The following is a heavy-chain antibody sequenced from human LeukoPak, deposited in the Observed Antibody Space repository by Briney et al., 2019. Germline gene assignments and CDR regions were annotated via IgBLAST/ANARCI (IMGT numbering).Heavy chain of an antibody. D-gene: IGHD6-13*01. J-gene: IGHJ4*02. CDR1: GGSVSSGSYY. CDR2: IYYSGST. V-gene: IGHV4-61*01. Sequence: PSETLSLTCTVSGGSVSSGSYYWSWIRQPPGKGLEWIGYIYYSGSTNYNPSLKSRVTISVDTSKNQFSLKLSSMTAADTAVYYCARDGSSWYFDYWGQGTLVTVSS. CDR3: ARDGSSWYFDY.